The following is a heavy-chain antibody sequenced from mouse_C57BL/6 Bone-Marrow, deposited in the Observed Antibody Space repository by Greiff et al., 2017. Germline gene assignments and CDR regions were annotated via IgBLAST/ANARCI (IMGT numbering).Heavy chain of an antibody. D-gene: IGHD1-1*01. CDR3: ARWGYGSSHWYFDV. CDR1: GYTFTSYW. V-gene: IGHV1-64*01. Sequence: QVQLKQPGAELVKPGASVKLSCKASGYTFTSYWMHWVKQRPGQGLEWIGMIHPNSGSTNYNEKFKSKATLTVDKSSSTAYMQLSSLTSEDSAVXYCARWGYGSSHWYFDVWGTGTTVTVSS. CDR2: IHPNSGST. J-gene: IGHJ1*03.